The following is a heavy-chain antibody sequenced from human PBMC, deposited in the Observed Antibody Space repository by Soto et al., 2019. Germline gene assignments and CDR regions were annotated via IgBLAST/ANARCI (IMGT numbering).Heavy chain of an antibody. V-gene: IGHV4-34*01. J-gene: IGHJ6*03. CDR3: ARVPYFDWLLPSYYYYYYMDV. CDR2: INHSGST. Sequence: TSETLSLTCAVYGGSFSGYYWIWIRQPPGKGLEWIGEINHSGSTNYNPSLKSRVTISVDTSKNQFSLKLSSVTAADTAVYYCARVPYFDWLLPSYYYYYYMDVWGKGTTVTVSS. CDR1: GGSFSGYY. D-gene: IGHD3-9*01.